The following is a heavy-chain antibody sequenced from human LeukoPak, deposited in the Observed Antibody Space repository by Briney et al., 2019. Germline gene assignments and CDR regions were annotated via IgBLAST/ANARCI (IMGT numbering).Heavy chain of an antibody. Sequence: SETLSLTCTVSGGSISSGDYYWSWIRQPPGKGLEWIGYIYYSGSTYYNPSLKSRVTISVDTSKNQFSLKLSSVTAADTAVYYCARDSLYSSSWTLYYYYGMDVWGQGTTVTVSS. CDR2: IYYSGST. V-gene: IGHV4-30-4*01. CDR1: GGSISSGDYY. J-gene: IGHJ6*02. D-gene: IGHD6-13*01. CDR3: ARDSLYSSSWTLYYYYGMDV.